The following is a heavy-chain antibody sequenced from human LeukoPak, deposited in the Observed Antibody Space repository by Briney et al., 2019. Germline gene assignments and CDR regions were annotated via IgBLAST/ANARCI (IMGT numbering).Heavy chain of an antibody. CDR1: GGSFSGYY. D-gene: IGHD4-17*01. CDR3: AREAPNDYGDYFDNTPPFDY. J-gene: IGHJ4*02. V-gene: IGHV4-4*07. CDR2: IYTSGST. Sequence: SETLSLTCAVYGGSFSGYYWSWIRQPAGKGLEWIGRIYTSGSTNYNPSLKSRVTISVDTSKNQFSLKLSSVTAADTAVYYCAREAPNDYGDYFDNTPPFDYWGQGTLVTVSS.